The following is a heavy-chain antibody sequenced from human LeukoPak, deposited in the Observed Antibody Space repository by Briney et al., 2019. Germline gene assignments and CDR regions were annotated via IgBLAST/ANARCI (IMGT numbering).Heavy chain of an antibody. CDR1: GFTFSSYE. V-gene: IGHV3-48*03. CDR2: ISSSGSTI. CDR3: AKDVRNYDILTGYGYAFDI. Sequence: GSLRLSCAASGFTFSSYEMNWVRQAPGKGLEWVSYISSSGSTIYYADSVKGRFTISRDNSKNTLYLQMNSLRAEDTAVYYCAKDVRNYDILTGYGYAFDIWGQGTMVTVSS. J-gene: IGHJ3*02. D-gene: IGHD3-9*01.